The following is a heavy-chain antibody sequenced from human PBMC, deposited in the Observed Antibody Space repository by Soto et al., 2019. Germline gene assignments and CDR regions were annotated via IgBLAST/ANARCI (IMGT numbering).Heavy chain of an antibody. Sequence: EVQLLESGGGLVQPGGSLRLSCAASGFIFSTYGMSWVRQAPGKGLDWVSGIRGGGGKTYYADSVRGRFTISRDNSRSTLHLQMDSRRAEDTAVYYCAKDRRCAGETCSLSIDYWGQGTLFTVSS. CDR2: IRGGGGKT. V-gene: IGHV3-23*01. D-gene: IGHD2-21*01. CDR3: AKDRRCAGETCSLSIDY. CDR1: GFIFSTYG. J-gene: IGHJ4*02.